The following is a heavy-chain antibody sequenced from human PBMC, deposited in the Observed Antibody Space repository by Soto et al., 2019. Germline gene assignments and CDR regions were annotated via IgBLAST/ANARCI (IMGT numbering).Heavy chain of an antibody. CDR2: IKQDGSEI. V-gene: IGHV3-7*01. Sequence: VHLVESGGGLVEPGGSLRLSCEASGFMFSSYWMSWVRQAPGEGLEWVANIKQDGSEIHYLESVEGRFTIFRDNARRSLYLQMNSLRAEDTAVYFCATYSGSYFPVGHDYWGQGTLVVVSS. CDR3: ATYSGSYFPVGHDY. CDR1: GFMFSSYW. J-gene: IGHJ4*02. D-gene: IGHD3-10*01.